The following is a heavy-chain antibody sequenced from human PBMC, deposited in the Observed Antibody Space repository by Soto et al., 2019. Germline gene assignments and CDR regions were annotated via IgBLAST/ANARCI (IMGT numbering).Heavy chain of an antibody. CDR3: ARVPPYSSSPYNWFDP. J-gene: IGHJ5*02. CDR2: INAGNGNT. CDR1: GYTFTSYA. V-gene: IGHV1-3*01. D-gene: IGHD6-6*01. Sequence: ASVKVSCKASGYTFTSYAMHWVRQAPGQRLEWMGWINAGNGNTKYSQKFQGRVTITRDTSASTAYMELSSLRSEDTAEYYCARVPPYSSSPYNWFDPWGQGTLVTVSS.